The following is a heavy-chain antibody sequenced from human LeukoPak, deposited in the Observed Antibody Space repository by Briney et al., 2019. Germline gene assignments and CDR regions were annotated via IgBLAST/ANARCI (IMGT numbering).Heavy chain of an antibody. Sequence: SGGSLRLSCAASGFTFSSYEMNWVRQAPGKGLERVSYISSSGSTIYYADSMKGRFTISRDNAKNSLYLQMNSLRAEDTAVYYCASSQVGYFDYWGQGTLVTVSS. D-gene: IGHD2-2*01. CDR3: ASSQVGYFDY. CDR1: GFTFSSYE. V-gene: IGHV3-48*03. CDR2: ISSSGSTI. J-gene: IGHJ4*02.